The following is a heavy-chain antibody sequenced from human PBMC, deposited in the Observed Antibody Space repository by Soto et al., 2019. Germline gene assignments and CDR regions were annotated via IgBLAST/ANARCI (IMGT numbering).Heavy chain of an antibody. D-gene: IGHD3-10*01. V-gene: IGHV4-34*01. Sequence: QVQLQQWGAGLLKPSETLSLTCAVYGGSFSGYYWSWIRQPPGKGLEWIGEINHSGSTNYNPSLKSRVTISVDTSKNQFSLKLSSVTAADTAVYYCARGSTMVRGVIITGYYFDYWGQGTLVTVSS. CDR1: GGSFSGYY. CDR3: ARGSTMVRGVIITGYYFDY. J-gene: IGHJ4*02. CDR2: INHSGST.